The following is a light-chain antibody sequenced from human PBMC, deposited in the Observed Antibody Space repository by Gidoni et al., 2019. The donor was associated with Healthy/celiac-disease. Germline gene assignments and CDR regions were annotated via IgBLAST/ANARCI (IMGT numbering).Light chain of an antibody. V-gene: IGLV2-23*01. CDR3: CSYAGSRWV. CDR1: SSDVGSYNL. J-gene: IGLJ3*02. Sequence: QSALPQPASVSGSPGQSITISCTGTSSDVGSYNLVSWYQQHPGKAPKLMIYEGSKRPSGVSNRFSGSKSGNTASLTISGLQAEDEADYYCCSYAGSRWVFGGGTKLTVL. CDR2: EGS.